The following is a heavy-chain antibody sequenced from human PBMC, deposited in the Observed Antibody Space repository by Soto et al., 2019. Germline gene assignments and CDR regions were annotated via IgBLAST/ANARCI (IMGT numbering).Heavy chain of an antibody. CDR3: ARGTHSGDDLIDS. CDR2: VNPANGYT. J-gene: IGHJ5*01. CDR1: GYTFTGPL. D-gene: IGHD1-26*01. Sequence: QVQLLQSGAEGKMPGASVKVSCKTSGYTFTGPLRHWGRQAPGRRLEWMGWVNPANGYTQNSQKFQGRLLITRYTVANTGYKELTGLLSDDTAVYYWARGTHSGDDLIDSWGQGTLVTVSS. V-gene: IGHV1-3*01.